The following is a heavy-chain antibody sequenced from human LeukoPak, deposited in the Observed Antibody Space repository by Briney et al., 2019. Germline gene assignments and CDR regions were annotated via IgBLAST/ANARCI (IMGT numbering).Heavy chain of an antibody. V-gene: IGHV3-48*01. CDR3: ARDEAGYCSSTSCYQFDY. CDR1: GFTFSSYS. D-gene: IGHD2-2*01. J-gene: IGHJ4*02. Sequence: GGSLRLSCAASGFTFSSYSMNWVRQAPGKGLEWVSYISSSSSTIYYADSVKGRFTISRDNAKNSLYLQMKSLRAEDTAVYYCARDEAGYCSSTSCYQFDYWGQGTLVTVSS. CDR2: ISSSSSTI.